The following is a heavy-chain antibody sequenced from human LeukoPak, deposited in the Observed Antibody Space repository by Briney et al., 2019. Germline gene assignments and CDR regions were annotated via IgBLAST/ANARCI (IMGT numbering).Heavy chain of an antibody. V-gene: IGHV1-2*06. D-gene: IGHD1-26*01. CDR3: ARARRIVGATMGWFDP. CDR1: GYTFTGYY. Sequence: ASVKVSCKASGYTFTGYYMHWVRQAPGQGLEWMGRINPNSGGTNYAQKFQGRVTMTWDTSISTAYMELSRLRSDDTAVYYCARARRIVGATMGWFDPWGQGTLVTVSS. J-gene: IGHJ5*02. CDR2: INPNSGGT.